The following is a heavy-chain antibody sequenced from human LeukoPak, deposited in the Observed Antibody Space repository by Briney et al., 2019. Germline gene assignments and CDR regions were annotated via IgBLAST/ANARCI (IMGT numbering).Heavy chain of an antibody. CDR2: LYSDGNT. CDR3: ARGVEPLAANTLAY. CDR1: GFTVITND. D-gene: IGHD1-14*01. V-gene: IGHV3-53*01. Sequence: GGSLRLSCAASGFTVITNDMSWVRQAPGKGLEWVSVLYSDGNTKYADSVQGRFTISRDNSKNTLYLEMNSLSPDDTTVYNCARGVEPLAANTLAYWGQGTLVTVSS. J-gene: IGHJ4*02.